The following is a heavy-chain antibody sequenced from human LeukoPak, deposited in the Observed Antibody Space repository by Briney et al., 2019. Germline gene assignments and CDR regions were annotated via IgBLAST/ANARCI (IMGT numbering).Heavy chain of an antibody. CDR1: GGSISSGDYY. J-gene: IGHJ4*02. CDR3: SRGPSSGWGGYFDY. D-gene: IGHD6-19*01. Sequence: SQTLSLTCSVSGGSISSGDYYWSWIRQPPGKGLEWIGYINYSGSTYYNPPLKSRVTISVDRSKNQFSLKLSSVTAADTAVYYCSRGPSSGWGGYFDYWGQGILVTVSS. CDR2: INYSGST. V-gene: IGHV4-30-2*01.